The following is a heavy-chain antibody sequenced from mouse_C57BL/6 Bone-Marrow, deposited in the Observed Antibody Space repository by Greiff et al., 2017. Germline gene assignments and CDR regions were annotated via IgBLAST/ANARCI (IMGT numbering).Heavy chain of an antibody. V-gene: IGHV1-74*01. CDR2: IHPSDSDT. Sequence: QVQLKQPGAELVKPGASVKVSCKASGYTFTSYWMHWVKQRPGQGLEWIGRIHPSDSDTNYNQKFKGKATLTVDKSSSTAYMQLSSLTSEDSAVYYCAIEDCYGSSYENAMDYWGQGTSVTVSS. CDR3: AIEDCYGSSYENAMDY. J-gene: IGHJ4*01. CDR1: GYTFTSYW. D-gene: IGHD1-1*01.